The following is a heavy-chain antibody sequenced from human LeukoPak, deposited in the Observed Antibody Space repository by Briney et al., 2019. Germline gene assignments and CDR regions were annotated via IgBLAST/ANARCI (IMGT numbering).Heavy chain of an antibody. D-gene: IGHD3-22*01. CDR1: GLTFSNFP. J-gene: IGHJ4*02. CDR2: VQDDGATT. Sequence: GGSLRLSCAASGLTFSNFPMHWVRHAPGKGLEGVARVQDDGATTNYVDSVRGRFTISRDKSKSTVYLQMNSLKPDDTAVYYCATQSITLVVVISPFDYWGQGTLVTVSS. CDR3: ATQSITLVVVISPFDY. V-gene: IGHV3-30*02.